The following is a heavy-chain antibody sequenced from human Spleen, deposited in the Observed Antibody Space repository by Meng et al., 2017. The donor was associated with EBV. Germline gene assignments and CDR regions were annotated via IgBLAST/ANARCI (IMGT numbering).Heavy chain of an antibody. CDR1: GFSFSTYA. Sequence: QGQLVESGGGVVQPGRSLRLSCAASGFSFSTYAVHWVRQAPGKGLEWVAVISYDGDNKYYADSVKGRFTISRDNSENTLYLQMNSLRAEDTAVYYCARDPPRTFPGDFDYWGQGTLVTVSS. CDR2: ISYDGDNK. CDR3: ARDPPRTFPGDFDY. V-gene: IGHV3-30-3*01. D-gene: IGHD2-8*02. J-gene: IGHJ4*02.